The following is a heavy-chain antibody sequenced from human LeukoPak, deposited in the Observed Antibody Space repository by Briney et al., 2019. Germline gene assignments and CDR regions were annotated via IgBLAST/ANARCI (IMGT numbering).Heavy chain of an antibody. V-gene: IGHV3-7*01. Sequence: GGSLRLSCAASGFTFSSYWMTWVRQAPGKGLEWVANIKEDGSEKYYVDSVKGRFTISRDNAKNTLYLQMNSLRAEDTAVYYCVRGSLASGVVVYYYYYLDVWGKGTTVTVSS. CDR1: GFTFSSYW. D-gene: IGHD3-3*01. CDR3: VRGSLASGVVVYYYYYLDV. CDR2: IKEDGSEK. J-gene: IGHJ6*03.